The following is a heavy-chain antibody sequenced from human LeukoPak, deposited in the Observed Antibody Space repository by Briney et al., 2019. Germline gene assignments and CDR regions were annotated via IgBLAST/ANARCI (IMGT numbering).Heavy chain of an antibody. V-gene: IGHV3-74*01. Sequence: GGSLRLSCAASGFTLRNYWMHWVRQSPGKGLVWVSRINSDGINTSYADSVKGRFTISRDNAKNSLYLQMNSLRAEDTAVYYCAELGITMIGGVWGKGTTVTISS. CDR3: AELGITMIGGV. CDR1: GFTLRNYW. J-gene: IGHJ6*04. CDR2: INSDGINT. D-gene: IGHD3-10*02.